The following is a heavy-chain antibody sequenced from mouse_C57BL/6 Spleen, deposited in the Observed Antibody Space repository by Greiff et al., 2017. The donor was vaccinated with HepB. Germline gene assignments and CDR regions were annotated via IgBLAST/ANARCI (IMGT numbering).Heavy chain of an antibody. J-gene: IGHJ4*01. D-gene: IGHD2-3*01. CDR2: IWSGGST. V-gene: IGHV2-2*01. CDR3: ARGEWLLRMDY. CDR1: GFSLTSYG. Sequence: QVQLKQSGPGLVQPSQSLSITCTVSGFSLTSYGVHWVRQSPGKGLEWLGVIWSGGSTDYNAAFISRLSISKDNSKSQVFFKMNSLQADDTAIYYCARGEWLLRMDYWGQGTSVTVSS.